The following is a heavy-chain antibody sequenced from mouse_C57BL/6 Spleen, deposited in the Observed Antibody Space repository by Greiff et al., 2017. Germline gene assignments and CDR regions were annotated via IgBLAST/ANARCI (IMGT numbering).Heavy chain of an antibody. CDR2: IDPETGGT. D-gene: IGHD1-1*01. CDR1: GYTFTDYE. CDR3: TRIGLLRSDY. J-gene: IGHJ2*01. V-gene: IGHV1-15*01. Sequence: VQLQQSGAELVRPGASVTLSCKASGYTFTDYEMHWVKQTPVHGLEWIGAIDPETGGTAYNQKFKGKAILTADKSSSTAYMELRCLTSEASAVYYCTRIGLLRSDYWGQGTTLTVSS.